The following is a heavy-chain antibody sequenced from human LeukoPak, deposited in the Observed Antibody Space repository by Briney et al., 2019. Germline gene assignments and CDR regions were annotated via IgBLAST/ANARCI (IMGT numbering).Heavy chain of an antibody. J-gene: IGHJ4*02. D-gene: IGHD5-24*01. V-gene: IGHV3-48*03. CDR2: ISSSGSTI. CDR1: GFTFSSYE. CDR3: ARMSRDGYNKLDY. Sequence: GGSLRLSCAASGFTFSSYEWNWIRQAPGKGLEWVSYISSSGSTIYYADSVKGRFTISRDNAKNSLYLQMNSLRAEDTAVYYCARMSRDGYNKLDYWGQGTLVTVSS.